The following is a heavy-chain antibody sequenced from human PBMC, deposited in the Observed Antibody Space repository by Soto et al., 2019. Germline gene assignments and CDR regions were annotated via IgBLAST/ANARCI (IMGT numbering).Heavy chain of an antibody. CDR1: GFSLSTAGVG. Sequence: QITLKESAPTLVRPTQTLTLTCSFSGFSLSTAGVGVGWIRQPPGKALEWLALIYWDDDKRYSPSLKTRLTITKDTSKNQVVLTVTNMDPVDTATYYCTHSIDTSMSRDYWGQGTLVTVSS. V-gene: IGHV2-5*02. CDR2: IYWDDDK. D-gene: IGHD5-18*01. CDR3: THSIDTSMSRDY. J-gene: IGHJ4*02.